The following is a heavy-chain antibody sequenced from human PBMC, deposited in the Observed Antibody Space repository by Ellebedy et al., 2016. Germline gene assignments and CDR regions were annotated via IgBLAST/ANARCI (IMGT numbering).Heavy chain of an antibody. CDR3: ARADYYYGVDV. V-gene: IGHV3-33*01. CDR1: GFTFSSYG. Sequence: GESLKISXAASGFTFSSYGMNWVRQAPGKGLEWVAVIWDDGGNKYYADSVKGRFTVSRDNSKNTLYLQMSSLRAEDTAVYYCARADYYYGVDVWGQGTTVTVSS. CDR2: IWDDGGNK. J-gene: IGHJ6*02.